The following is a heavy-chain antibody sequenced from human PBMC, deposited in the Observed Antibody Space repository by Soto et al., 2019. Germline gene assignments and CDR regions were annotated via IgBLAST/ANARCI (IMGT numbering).Heavy chain of an antibody. CDR1: GVPFSSHT. D-gene: IGHD4-4*01. V-gene: IGHV1-69*08. Sequence: QDQLVQSGAEVKKPGSSVKVSCKAFGVPFSSHTFSWVRQAPGQGLEWMGRIIPALGTTTYAQKFQSRVTITADESVPTVCMKLNSLRTDDTAVYYCARPDFSDYGYYELWGRGTLVTVSS. CDR3: ARPDFSDYGYYEL. CDR2: IIPALGTT. J-gene: IGHJ2*01.